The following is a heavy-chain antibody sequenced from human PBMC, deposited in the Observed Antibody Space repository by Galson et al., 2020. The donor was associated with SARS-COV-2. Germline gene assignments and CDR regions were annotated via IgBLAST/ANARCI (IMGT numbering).Heavy chain of an antibody. J-gene: IGHJ4*02. D-gene: IGHD2-15*01. Sequence: SGPTLVKPTQTLTLTCTFSGFSLSARGMCVSWIRQAPGKALEWLALIDWDDDEYYSTSLKTRLTISRGTSNNQVVLVMTNLDPTDTGTYYCARIRSGSSCSDPTFDYWGQGALVTVSS. V-gene: IGHV2-70*01. CDR3: ARIRSGSSCSDPTFDY. CDR2: IDWDDDE. CDR1: GFSLSARGMC.